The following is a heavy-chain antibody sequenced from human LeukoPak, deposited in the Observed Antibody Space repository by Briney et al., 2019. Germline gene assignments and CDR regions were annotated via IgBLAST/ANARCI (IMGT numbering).Heavy chain of an antibody. V-gene: IGHV3-21*01. D-gene: IGHD2-15*01. J-gene: IGHJ3*02. CDR3: ARDLGPNIVVVPHDAFDI. CDR2: ISSSSSYI. Sequence: GGSLRLSCAASGFTFSSYSMNWVRQAPGKGLEWVSSISSSSSYIYYADSVKGRFTISRDNAKNSLYLQMNSLRAEDTAVYYCARDLGPNIVVVPHDAFDIWGQGTMVTVSS. CDR1: GFTFSSYS.